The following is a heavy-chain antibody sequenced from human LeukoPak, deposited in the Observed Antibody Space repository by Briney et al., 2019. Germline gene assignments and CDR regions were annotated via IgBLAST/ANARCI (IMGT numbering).Heavy chain of an antibody. CDR2: ISAYNGNT. V-gene: IGHV1-18*01. CDR3: ARDRSGCSSTSCQKPYNWFDP. J-gene: IGHJ5*02. Sequence: ASVKVSCKASGYTFTSYGISWVRQAPGQGLEWMGWISAYNGNTNYAQKLQGRVTMTTDTSTSTAYMELRSLRSDDTAVYYCARDRSGCSSTSCQKPYNWFDPWRQGTLVTVTS. D-gene: IGHD2-2*01. CDR1: GYTFTSYG.